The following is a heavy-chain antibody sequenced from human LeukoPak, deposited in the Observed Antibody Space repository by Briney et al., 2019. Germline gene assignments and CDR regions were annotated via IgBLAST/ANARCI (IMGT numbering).Heavy chain of an antibody. CDR3: ARDDGGYCSGGSCYVAEYFQH. D-gene: IGHD2-15*01. J-gene: IGHJ1*01. CDR2: ISAYNGNT. Sequence: GASVKVSCKASRYTFTSYGISWVRQAPGQGLEWMGWISAYNGNTNYAQKLQGRVTMTTDTSTSTAYMELRSLRSDDTAVYYCARDDGGYCSGGSCYVAEYFQHWGQGTLVTVSS. CDR1: RYTFTSYG. V-gene: IGHV1-18*04.